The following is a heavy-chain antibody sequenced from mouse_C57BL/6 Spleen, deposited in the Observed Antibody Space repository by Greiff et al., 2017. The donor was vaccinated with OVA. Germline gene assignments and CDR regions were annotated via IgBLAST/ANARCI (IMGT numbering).Heavy chain of an antibody. CDR2: IDPEDGET. CDR3: ARSPLYGSSYYMDY. CDR1: GFNITDYY. J-gene: IGHJ2*01. V-gene: IGHV14-2*01. D-gene: IGHD1-1*01. Sequence: EVQLVESGAELVKPGASVKLSCTASGFNITDYYMHWVKQRTEQGLEWIGRIDPEDGETKYAPKFQGKATITVDTSSNTAYLQLSSLTSEDTAVYYGARSPLYGSSYYMDYWGQGTTLTVSS.